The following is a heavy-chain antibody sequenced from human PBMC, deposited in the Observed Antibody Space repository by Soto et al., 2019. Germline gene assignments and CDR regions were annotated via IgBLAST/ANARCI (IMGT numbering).Heavy chain of an antibody. V-gene: IGHV4-59*11. CDR2: IYYSGST. D-gene: IGHD3-22*01. J-gene: IGHJ6*02. CDR3: VRLRDRSGTASIYNGMDV. CDR1: GVSLTSHY. Sequence: QVHLQESGPELVKPSETLSLTCRVSGVSLTSHYWTWIRQSPGKGLEWIGYIYYSGSTNYSPSLKSRLTMSIDTPSNQFSLNLSSVTAADTAIYYCVRLRDRSGTASIYNGMDVWGPGTMVTVSS.